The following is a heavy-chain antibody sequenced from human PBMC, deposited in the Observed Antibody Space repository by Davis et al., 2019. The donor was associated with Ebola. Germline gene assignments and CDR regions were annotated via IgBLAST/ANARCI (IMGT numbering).Heavy chain of an antibody. CDR2: ISGSGGST. CDR3: AKGVESAMIVVVIHYFDY. CDR1: GFTFSSYA. Sequence: GESLKISCAASGFTFSSYAMSWVRQAPGKGLEWVSAISGSGGSTYYADSVKGRFTISRDNSKNTLYLQMNSLRAEDTAVYYCAKGVESAMIVVVIHYFDYWGQGTLVTVSS. J-gene: IGHJ4*02. V-gene: IGHV3-23*01. D-gene: IGHD3-22*01.